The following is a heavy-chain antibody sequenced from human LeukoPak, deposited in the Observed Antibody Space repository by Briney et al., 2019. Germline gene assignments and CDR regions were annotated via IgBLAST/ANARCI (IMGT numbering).Heavy chain of an antibody. D-gene: IGHD3-16*01. CDR1: GYTLTELS. CDR2: FDPEDGET. J-gene: IGHJ4*02. CDR3: ATGPSRLGELFLR. Sequence: ASVKVSCKVSGYTLTELSMHWVRQAPGKGLEWMGGFDPEDGETIYAQKIQGRVTMTEDTSTDTAHMELSSLRSEDTAVYYCATGPSRLGELFLRWGQGTLVTVSS. V-gene: IGHV1-24*01.